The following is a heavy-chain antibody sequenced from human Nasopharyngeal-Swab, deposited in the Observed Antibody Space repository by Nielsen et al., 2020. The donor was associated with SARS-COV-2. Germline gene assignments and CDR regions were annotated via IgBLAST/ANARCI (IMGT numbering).Heavy chain of an antibody. J-gene: IGHJ6*02. D-gene: IGHD2/OR15-2a*01. V-gene: IGHV3-30-3*01. Sequence: WIRQPPGKGLEWVAVISYDGINKYYPDSVKGRFTISRDNSKNTLYLQMNSLRAEDTAVYYCARPNMGHYYYGMDVWGQGTTVTVSS. CDR3: ARPNMGHYYYGMDV. CDR2: ISYDGINK.